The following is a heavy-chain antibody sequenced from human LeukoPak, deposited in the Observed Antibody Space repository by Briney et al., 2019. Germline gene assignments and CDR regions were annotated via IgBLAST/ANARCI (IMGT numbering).Heavy chain of an antibody. CDR1: GYTFTSYD. V-gene: IGHV1-8*01. J-gene: IGHJ6*03. D-gene: IGHD3-10*01. CDR3: ARGPRKYDYGSGDFYYYMDV. CDR2: MNPNSGNT. Sequence: ASVKVSCKAYGYTFTSYDINWVRQATGQGLEWMGWMNPNSGNTGYAQKFQGRVTMTRNTSISTAYMELSSLRSEDTAVYYCARGPRKYDYGSGDFYYYMDVWGKGTTVTVSS.